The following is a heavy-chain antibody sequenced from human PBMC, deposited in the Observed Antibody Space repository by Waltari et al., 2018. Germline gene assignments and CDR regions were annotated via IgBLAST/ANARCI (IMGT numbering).Heavy chain of an antibody. CDR1: GYTFTSYD. D-gene: IGHD6-13*01. J-gene: IGHJ6*03. Sequence: QVQLVQSGAAVKKPGPSVKVSCKAPGYTFTSYDINCVRQATGQGLEWMGWMNPNSGNTGYAQKFQGRVTITRNTSISTAYRELSSLRSEDTAVYYCARGASAGDSSWSYYYYMDVWGKGTTVTVSS. V-gene: IGHV1-8*03. CDR3: ARGASAGDSSWSYYYYMDV. CDR2: MNPNSGNT.